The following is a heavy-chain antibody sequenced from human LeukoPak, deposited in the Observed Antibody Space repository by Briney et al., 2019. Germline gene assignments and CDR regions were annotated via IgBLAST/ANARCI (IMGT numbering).Heavy chain of an antibody. CDR1: GFTFSDFY. D-gene: IGHD5-18*01. CDR2: ISNSGGAI. Sequence: GSLRLSCAASGFTFSDFYMSWIRQAPGKGLEWVSYISNSGGAIYYADSVKGRFTISRDNAKNSLYLQMNSLRAEDTAVYYCAKDIAQGYTFGSIEQDYWGQGTLVTVSS. CDR3: AKDIAQGYTFGSIEQDY. J-gene: IGHJ4*02. V-gene: IGHV3-11*01.